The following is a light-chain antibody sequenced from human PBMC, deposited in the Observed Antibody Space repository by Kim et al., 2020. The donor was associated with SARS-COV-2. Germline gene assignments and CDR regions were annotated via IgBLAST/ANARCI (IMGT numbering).Light chain of an antibody. CDR1: SSNIGSNT. Sequence: GQRFTMSCSGSSSNIGSNTVNWYQQLPRTAPKLLIYSDTQRPSGVPDRFSGSKSDTSASLAISGLQSEDEADYYCAAWDDSLNGYVFGTGTKVTVL. CDR2: SDT. V-gene: IGLV1-44*01. CDR3: AAWDDSLNGYV. J-gene: IGLJ1*01.